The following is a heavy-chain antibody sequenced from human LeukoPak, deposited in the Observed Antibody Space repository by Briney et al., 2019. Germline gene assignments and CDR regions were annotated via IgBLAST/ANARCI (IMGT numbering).Heavy chain of an antibody. CDR2: ISYDGSNK. Sequence: GGSLRLSCAASGFSFSYYALHWVRQAPGKGLEWVAVISYDGSNKYYADSVKGRFTVSRDNSKNTLYLQMNGLRAEDTALYYCARDQSDNYYGSSQDAFDIWGQGTMVTVSS. V-gene: IGHV3-30-3*01. J-gene: IGHJ3*02. D-gene: IGHD3-10*01. CDR1: GFSFSYYA. CDR3: ARDQSDNYYGSSQDAFDI.